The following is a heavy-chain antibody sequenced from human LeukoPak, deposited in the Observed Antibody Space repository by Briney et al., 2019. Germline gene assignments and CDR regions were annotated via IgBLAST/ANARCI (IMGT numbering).Heavy chain of an antibody. J-gene: IGHJ5*01. Sequence: GGSLRLSCGASGFTFSNYNMNWVRQAPGEGLEWVSSINSRSTYIFYANSVMGRFTISRDNAKNSLFLQMNSLRAEDTAVYYCARDETNGFDSWGQGTLVTVSS. CDR2: INSRSTYI. CDR1: GFTFSNYN. CDR3: ARDETNGFDS. D-gene: IGHD1-14*01. V-gene: IGHV3-21*01.